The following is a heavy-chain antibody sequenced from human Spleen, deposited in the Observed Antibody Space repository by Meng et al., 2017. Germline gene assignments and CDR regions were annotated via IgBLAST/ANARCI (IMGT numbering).Heavy chain of an antibody. Sequence: QVQLVESGAEVKKPGASVKVSCKPSGYNFPDYYIHWVRRAPGQGLEWMGRINPKSGDTHYAQKFQGRVTMTGDTSISTAYMELSELRSDDTAMYYCARDEDISAAGKLFGDYWGQGTLVTVSS. D-gene: IGHD6-13*01. CDR1: GYNFPDYY. CDR2: INPKSGDT. V-gene: IGHV1-2*06. CDR3: ARDEDISAAGKLFGDY. J-gene: IGHJ4*02.